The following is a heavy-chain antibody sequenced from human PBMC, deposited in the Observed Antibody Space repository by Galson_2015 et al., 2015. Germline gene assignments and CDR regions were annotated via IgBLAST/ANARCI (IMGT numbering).Heavy chain of an antibody. V-gene: IGHV4-39*01. D-gene: IGHD3-16*01. CDR1: GGSINSGSYY. CDR2: IYCSGSN. Sequence: ETLSLTCSVSGGSINSGSYYWGWIRQPPGKGLEWMGSIYCSGSNYYKPSLKSRVTISKDTSKNQLSLKLSSVTTADTAVCYCARLTLGGAYDIWGQGTMVTVSS. J-gene: IGHJ3*02. CDR3: ARLTLGGAYDI.